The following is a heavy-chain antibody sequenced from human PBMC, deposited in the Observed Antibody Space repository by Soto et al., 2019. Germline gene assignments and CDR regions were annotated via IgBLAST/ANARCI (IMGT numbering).Heavy chain of an antibody. J-gene: IGHJ4*02. CDR1: CGSISVYY. CDR2: IYASGSP. V-gene: IGHV4-59*01. D-gene: IGHD1-26*01. CDR3: ARGVGPGPPQE. Sequence: SETLSLTCTISCGSISVYYWSWIRQPPGQGLEWIGYIYASGSPYYNPSLKSRVTISADMSKNQISLKLTSPTAADTAVYYCARGVGPGPPQEWGRGNLVA.